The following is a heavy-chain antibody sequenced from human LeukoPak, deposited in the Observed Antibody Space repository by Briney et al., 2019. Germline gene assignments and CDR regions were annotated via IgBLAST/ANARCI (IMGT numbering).Heavy chain of an antibody. CDR1: GFTFSSYE. CDR3: AKEGRSTTPGY. D-gene: IGHD6-13*01. Sequence: GGSLRLSCAASGFTFSSYEMNWVRQAPGKGLEWVSYISDSGRNKYYADSVKGRFTISRDNAKNSLYLQMNSLRAEDTAVYFCAKEGRSTTPGYWGQGTLVTVSS. V-gene: IGHV3-48*03. J-gene: IGHJ4*02. CDR2: ISDSGRNK.